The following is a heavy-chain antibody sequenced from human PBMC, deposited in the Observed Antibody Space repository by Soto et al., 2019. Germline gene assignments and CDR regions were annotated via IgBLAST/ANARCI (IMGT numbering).Heavy chain of an antibody. CDR1: SGPDRSHN. V-gene: IGHV4-59*08. CDR2: VYYTGDT. D-gene: IGHD4-17*01. CDR3: VRQGIDYLHGLVDV. J-gene: IGHJ6*02. Sequence: QVQLQQSGPRLVKPSETLSLTCTVSSGPDRSHNWGWIRQPPGRGLEWIGYVYYTGDTAYNPSLRGRVTISADTSTNDIYLTLNSVPAADTAVYYCVRQGIDYLHGLVDVWGQGTTVSVSS.